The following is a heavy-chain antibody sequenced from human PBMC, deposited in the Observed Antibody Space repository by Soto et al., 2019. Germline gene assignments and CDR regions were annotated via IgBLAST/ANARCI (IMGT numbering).Heavy chain of an antibody. CDR1: GFTFSSYS. D-gene: IGHD2-15*01. CDR2: ISSSSSTI. J-gene: IGHJ4*02. CDR3: ARGRLISLYYFDY. V-gene: IGHV3-48*01. Sequence: GGSLRLSCXASGFTFSSYSMNWVRQAPGKGLEWVSYISSSSSTIYYPGSVKGRFTISRENAKNSLYLQMNSLRAEDTAVYYCARGRLISLYYFDYWGQGTLVTVSS.